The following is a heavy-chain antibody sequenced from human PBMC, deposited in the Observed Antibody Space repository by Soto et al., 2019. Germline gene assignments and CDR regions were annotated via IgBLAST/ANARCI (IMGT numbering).Heavy chain of an antibody. CDR1: GFTFSSYG. CDR3: ARDYYDSSGYYRTPIGPIDY. V-gene: IGHV3-33*01. D-gene: IGHD3-22*01. Sequence: GGSLRLSCAASGFTFSSYGMHWVRQAPGKGLEWVAVIWYDGSNKYYADSVKGRFTISRDNSKNTLYLQMNSLGAEDTAVYYCARDYYDSSGYYRTPIGPIDYWGQGTLVTVSS. J-gene: IGHJ4*02. CDR2: IWYDGSNK.